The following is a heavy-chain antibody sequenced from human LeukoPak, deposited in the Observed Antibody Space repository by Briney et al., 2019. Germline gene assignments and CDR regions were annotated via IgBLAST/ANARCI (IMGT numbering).Heavy chain of an antibody. V-gene: IGHV3-21*01. CDR1: GFTFSSYS. J-gene: IGHJ4*01. CDR2: ISSSSSYI. Sequence: GGSLRLSCAASGFTFSSYSMTWVRQAPGKGLEWVSSISSSSSYIYYADSVKGRFTISRDNAKNSLYLQMNSLRAEDTAVYYCASDVIGYCSGGSCYFGYWGQEPWSPSPQ. CDR3: ASDVIGYCSGGSCYFGY. D-gene: IGHD2-15*01.